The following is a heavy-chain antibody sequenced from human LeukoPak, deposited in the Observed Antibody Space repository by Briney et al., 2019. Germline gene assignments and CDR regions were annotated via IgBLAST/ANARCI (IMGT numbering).Heavy chain of an antibody. CDR3: ARVALGHCSSTSCPDRYFDY. CDR1: GFTFSSYG. D-gene: IGHD2-2*01. CDR2: ISYDGSNK. J-gene: IGHJ4*02. V-gene: IGHV3-30*19. Sequence: PGGSLRLSCAASGFTFSSYGMHWVRQAPGKGLEWVAVISYDGSNKYYADSVKGRFTISRDNSKNTLCLQMNSLRAEDTAVYYCARVALGHCSSTSCPDRYFDYWGQGTLVTVSS.